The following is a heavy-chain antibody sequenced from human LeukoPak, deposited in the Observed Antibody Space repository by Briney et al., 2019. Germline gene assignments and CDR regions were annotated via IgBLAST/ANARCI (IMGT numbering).Heavy chain of an antibody. Sequence: GGSLRLSCAASGFTFSSYWMHWVRQAPGKGLEWASVIYSGGSTYYADSVKGRFTISRDNSKNTLYLQMNSLRAEDTAVYYCARDPGYSGYEYYFDYWGQGTLVTVSS. CDR1: GFTFSSYW. CDR2: IYSGGST. J-gene: IGHJ4*02. D-gene: IGHD5-12*01. CDR3: ARDPGYSGYEYYFDY. V-gene: IGHV3-66*01.